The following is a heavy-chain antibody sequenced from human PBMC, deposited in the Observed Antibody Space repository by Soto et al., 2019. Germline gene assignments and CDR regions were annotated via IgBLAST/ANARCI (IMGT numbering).Heavy chain of an antibody. V-gene: IGHV4-59*01. CDR1: GGSISSYY. CDR3: ARDLRFLDQGWFDP. J-gene: IGHJ5*02. D-gene: IGHD3-3*01. Sequence: SETLSLTCTVSGGSISSYYWSWIRQPPGKGLEWIGYIYYSGSTNYNPYLKSRVTISVDTSKNQFSLKLSSVTAADTAVYYCARDLRFLDQGWFDPWGQGTLVTVSS. CDR2: IYYSGST.